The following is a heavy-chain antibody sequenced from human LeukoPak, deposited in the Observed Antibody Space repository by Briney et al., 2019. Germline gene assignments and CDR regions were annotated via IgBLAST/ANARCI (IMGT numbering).Heavy chain of an antibody. J-gene: IGHJ4*02. V-gene: IGHV1-18*01. CDR2: ISAYNGNT. CDR3: ARYYDSSGYYYSTPYYFDY. D-gene: IGHD3-22*01. CDR1: GYTFTSYG. Sequence: GASVKVSCKASGYTFTSYGISWVRQAPGQGLEWMGWISAYNGNTNYAQKLQGRVTMTTDTSTSTAYMELRSLRSDDTAVYYCARYYDSSGYYYSTPYYFDYWGQGTLVTVSS.